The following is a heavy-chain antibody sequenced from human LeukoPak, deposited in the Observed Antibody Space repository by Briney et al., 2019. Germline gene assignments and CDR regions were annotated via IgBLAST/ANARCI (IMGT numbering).Heavy chain of an antibody. V-gene: IGHV4-39*07. CDR1: GGSISSSSYY. CDR3: ARVVAVATVDGYFDY. D-gene: IGHD5-12*01. CDR2: IYYSGST. Sequence: SETLSLTCTVSGGSISSSSYYWGWIRQPPGKGLEWIGSIYYSGSTYYNPSLKSRVTISVDTSKNQFSLKLSSVTAADTAVYYCARVVAVATVDGYFDYWGQGTLVTVSS. J-gene: IGHJ4*02.